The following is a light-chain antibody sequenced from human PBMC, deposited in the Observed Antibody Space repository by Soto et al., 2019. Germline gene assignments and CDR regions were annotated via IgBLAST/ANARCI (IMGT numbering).Light chain of an antibody. CDR2: DVS. CDR1: SSDVGSFNY. Sequence: QSVLTQPRSVSGSPGQSVTISCTGTSSDVGSFNYVSWYQQHPGKAPKVMIYDVSKRPSGVPDRFSGSKSGNTASLTISGLQAEDGADYYCCSYAGNSYVFGTGTKLTVL. V-gene: IGLV2-11*01. J-gene: IGLJ1*01. CDR3: CSYAGNSYV.